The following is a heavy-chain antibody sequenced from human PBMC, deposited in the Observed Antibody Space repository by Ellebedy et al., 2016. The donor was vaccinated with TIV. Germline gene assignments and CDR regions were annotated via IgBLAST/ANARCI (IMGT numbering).Heavy chain of an antibody. CDR3: ARDRYYYDSSGYYYAGY. CDR1: GYTFTSYY. V-gene: IGHV1-46*01. Sequence: AASVKVSCKASGYTFTSYYMHWVRQAPGQGLEWMGIINPSGGSTSYAQKFQGRVTMTRDTSTSTVYMELSSLRSEDTAVYYCARDRYYYDSSGYYYAGYWGQGTLVTVSS. CDR2: INPSGGST. J-gene: IGHJ4*02. D-gene: IGHD3-22*01.